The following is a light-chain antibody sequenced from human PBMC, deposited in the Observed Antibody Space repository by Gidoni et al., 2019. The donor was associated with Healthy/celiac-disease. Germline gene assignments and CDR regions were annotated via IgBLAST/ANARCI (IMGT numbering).Light chain of an antibody. Sequence: DIQMTQSPSSLSASVGDRVTITCRASQSISSYLNWYQQKPGKAPKLLIYAASSLQSGVPSRFSGIGSGTDFTLTISSLQPEDFATYYGQQSYSTPPMYTFGQXTKLEIK. CDR3: QQSYSTPPMYT. CDR1: QSISSY. V-gene: IGKV1-39*01. J-gene: IGKJ2*01. CDR2: AAS.